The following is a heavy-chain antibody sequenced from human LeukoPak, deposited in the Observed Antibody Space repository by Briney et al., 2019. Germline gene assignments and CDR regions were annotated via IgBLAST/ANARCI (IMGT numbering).Heavy chain of an antibody. CDR2: IYYSGST. D-gene: IGHD2-15*01. CDR1: GGSISSYY. CDR3: ARDGVVPATGWFDP. J-gene: IGHJ5*02. V-gene: IGHV4-59*12. Sequence: SETLSLTRTVSGGSISSYYWSWIRQPPGKGLEWIGYIYYSGSTNYNPFLKSRVTISVDTSKNQFSLKLNSLTAADTAVYYCARDGVVPATGWFDPWGQGTLVTVSS.